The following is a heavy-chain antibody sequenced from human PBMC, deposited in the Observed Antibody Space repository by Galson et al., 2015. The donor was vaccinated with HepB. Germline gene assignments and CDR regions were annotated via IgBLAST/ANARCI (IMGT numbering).Heavy chain of an antibody. J-gene: IGHJ6*02. Sequence: SVKVSCKASGGTFSSYGLSWVRQAPGQGLEWMGGIIPIFGTANYAQKFQGSVTITADESTSTAYMELSSLRSEDTAVYYCAREWAPASYYYGMDVWGQGTTVTVS. CDR1: GGTFSSYG. CDR3: AREWAPASYYYGMDV. D-gene: IGHD2-2*01. V-gene: IGHV1-69*13. CDR2: IIPIFGTA.